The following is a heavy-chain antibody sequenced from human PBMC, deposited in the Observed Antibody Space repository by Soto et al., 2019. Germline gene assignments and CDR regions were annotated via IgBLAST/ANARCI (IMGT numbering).Heavy chain of an antibody. Sequence: SETLSLTCTVSGGSISNYYWSWIRQPPGKGLEWIGYIHYSGNTKYNPSLKSRVTISADTSKNQFSLKLSPVTAADTAVYYCARGHYDCWSGYFDSIDYWGQGTLVTVSS. D-gene: IGHD3-3*01. V-gene: IGHV4-59*08. CDR1: GGSISNYY. CDR2: IHYSGNT. J-gene: IGHJ4*02. CDR3: ARGHYDCWSGYFDSIDY.